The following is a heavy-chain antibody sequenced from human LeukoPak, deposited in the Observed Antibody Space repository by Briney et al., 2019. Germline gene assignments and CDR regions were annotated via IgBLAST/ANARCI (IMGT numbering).Heavy chain of an antibody. V-gene: IGHV3-43*02. CDR1: GFTFDDYA. CDR2: ISGDGGST. J-gene: IGHJ4*02. CDR3: AKVPYYYDSSGYYSVDY. D-gene: IGHD3-22*01. Sequence: GGSLRLSCAASGFTFDDYAMHWVRHAPGKGLEWVSLISGDGGSTYYADSVKGRFTISRGNSKNSLYLQMNSLRTEDTALYYCAKVPYYYDSSGYYSVDYWGQGTLVTVSS.